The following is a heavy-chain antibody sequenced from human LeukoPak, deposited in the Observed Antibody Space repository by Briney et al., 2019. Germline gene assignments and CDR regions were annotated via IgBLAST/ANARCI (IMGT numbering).Heavy chain of an antibody. V-gene: IGHV4-30-4*01. CDR3: ARDLGSEAMATYYYYYYMDV. D-gene: IGHD5-18*01. CDR2: IYYSGST. CDR1: GGSISSGDYY. Sequence: SETLSLTCTVSGGSISSGDYYWSWIRQPPGKGLEWIGYIYYSGSTYYNPSLKSRVTISVDTSKNQFSLKLSSVTAADTAVYYCARDLGSEAMATYYYYYYMDVWGKGTTVTVSS. J-gene: IGHJ6*03.